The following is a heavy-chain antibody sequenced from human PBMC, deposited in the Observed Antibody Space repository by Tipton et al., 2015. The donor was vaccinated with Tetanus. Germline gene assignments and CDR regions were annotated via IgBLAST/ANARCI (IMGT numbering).Heavy chain of an antibody. CDR2: INNGGNT. Sequence: SLRLSCAASGFTFSSYALSWVRQAPGKAPEWVASINNGGNTYYADSVVGRFTVSRDNPKNTLYLQMDSLRDDDTAVYYCAKDQESSGGPAFDRWGLGTLVTVPS. D-gene: IGHD3-22*01. CDR1: GFTFSSYA. CDR3: AKDQESSGGPAFDR. V-gene: IGHV3-23*01. J-gene: IGHJ4*01.